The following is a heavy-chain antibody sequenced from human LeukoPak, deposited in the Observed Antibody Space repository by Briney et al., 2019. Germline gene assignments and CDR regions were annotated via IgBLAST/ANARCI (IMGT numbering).Heavy chain of an antibody. CDR1: GGSISSYY. D-gene: IGHD3-3*01. CDR2: IYYSGST. Sequence: PETLSLTCTVSGGSISSYYWSWIRQPPGKGLEWIGYIYYSGSTNYNPSLKSRVTISVDTSKNQFSLKLSSVTAADTAVYYCARDGFGYYGMDVWGQGTTVTVSS. J-gene: IGHJ6*02. V-gene: IGHV4-59*01. CDR3: ARDGFGYYGMDV.